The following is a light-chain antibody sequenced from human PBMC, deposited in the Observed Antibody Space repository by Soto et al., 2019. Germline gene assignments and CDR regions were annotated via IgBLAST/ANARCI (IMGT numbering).Light chain of an antibody. CDR2: GNN. CDR1: SPNIGAGYD. J-gene: IGLJ1*01. Sequence: QSVLTQPPSVSGAQGQRVTISCTGGSPNIGAGYDVPWYQQLPGTAPKLLIYGNNNRPSGVPDRFSGSKSGTSASLAITGLQAEDEADYYCQSYDSSLSGLVFGTGTKLTVL. V-gene: IGLV1-40*01. CDR3: QSYDSSLSGLV.